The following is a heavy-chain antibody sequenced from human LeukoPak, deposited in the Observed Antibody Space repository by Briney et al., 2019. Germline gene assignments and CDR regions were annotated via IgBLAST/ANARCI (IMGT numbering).Heavy chain of an antibody. J-gene: IGHJ4*02. CDR3: ARDYYDSSRYYFDY. CDR2: LSDVGTN. Sequence: PSETLSLTCAVSGVSISSYYWSWIRQHPGKGLEWIGYLSDVGTNDYNPSLKSRVTMSVDTSKNQFSLKLSSVTAADTAVYYCARDYYDSSRYYFDYWGQGTLVTVSS. V-gene: IGHV4-59*12. CDR1: GVSISSYY. D-gene: IGHD3-22*01.